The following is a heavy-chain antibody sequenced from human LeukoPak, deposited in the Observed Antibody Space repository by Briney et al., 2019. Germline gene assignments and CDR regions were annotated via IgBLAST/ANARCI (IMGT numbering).Heavy chain of an antibody. J-gene: IGHJ4*02. Sequence: GGSLRLSCAASGFTFSDYYMSWIRQAPGKGLEWVSYISSSGSITYYADSVKGRFTISRDNAKNSLYLQRNSLRAEDMAVYYCARAYYGRTTYTAYHFDDWGQGTLVTVSS. CDR2: ISSSGSIT. D-gene: IGHD3-10*01. CDR1: GFTFSDYY. CDR3: ARAYYGRTTYTAYHFDD. V-gene: IGHV3-11*01.